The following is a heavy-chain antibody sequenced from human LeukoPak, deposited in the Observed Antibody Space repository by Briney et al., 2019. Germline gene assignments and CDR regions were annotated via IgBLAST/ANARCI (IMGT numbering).Heavy chain of an antibody. CDR2: IIGSGGST. V-gene: IGHV3-23*01. CDR3: AKDPVWNPSYYSYYMDG. D-gene: IGHD1-1*01. CDR1: GLTFRNYA. J-gene: IGHJ6*03. Sequence: PGGSLRLSCAASGLTFRNYAMSWVPQAPGKGLEWVSTIIGSGGSTYYADSVTGRFTISRDNTKNTLFLQMNSLRAEDTAVYYCAKDPVWNPSYYSYYMDGWGKGTTVTVSS.